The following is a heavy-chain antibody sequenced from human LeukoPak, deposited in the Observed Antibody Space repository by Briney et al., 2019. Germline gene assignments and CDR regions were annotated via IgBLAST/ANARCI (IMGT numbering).Heavy chain of an antibody. J-gene: IGHJ5*02. CDR2: FDPEDGET. CDR1: GYTLTELS. CDR3: ATLGGGYSYGNWFDP. Sequence: ASVKVSCKVSGYTLTELSMHWVRQAPGKGLEWMGGFDPEDGETIYAQKFQGRVTMTEDTSTDTACMELSSLRSEDTAVYYCATLGGGYSYGNWFDPWGQGTLVTVSS. V-gene: IGHV1-24*01. D-gene: IGHD5-18*01.